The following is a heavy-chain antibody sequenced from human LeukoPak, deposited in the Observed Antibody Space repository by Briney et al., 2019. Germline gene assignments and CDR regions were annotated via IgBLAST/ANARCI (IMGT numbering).Heavy chain of an antibody. CDR3: ARLTYTYYYDSSTYSF. J-gene: IGHJ4*02. D-gene: IGHD3-22*01. CDR1: GGSISSSSYD. CDR2: IFYSGST. V-gene: IGHV4-39*01. Sequence: ASETLSLTCTVSGGSISSSSYDWGWIRQPPGKGLEWIGRIFYSGSTYYNPSLKSRVAISVDTSNNQFSLRLSSVTAADTAVYYCARLTYTYYYDSSTYSFWGQGTLVTVSS.